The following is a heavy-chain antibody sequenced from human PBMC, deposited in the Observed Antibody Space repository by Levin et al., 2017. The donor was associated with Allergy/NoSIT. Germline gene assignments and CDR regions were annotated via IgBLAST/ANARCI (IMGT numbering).Heavy chain of an antibody. CDR1: GGSISSHY. CDR3: ARPGYYYDSSGPFDP. J-gene: IGHJ5*02. V-gene: IGHV4-59*11. CDR2: IYYSWST. Sequence: SQTLSLTRTVSGGSISSHYWSWIRQPPGKGLEWIGYIYYSWSTKYNPSLKSPVTISVDTFKNQFPLELSSVTDADTAVYDCARPGYYYDSSGPFDPWGQGTLVTVSS. D-gene: IGHD3-22*01.